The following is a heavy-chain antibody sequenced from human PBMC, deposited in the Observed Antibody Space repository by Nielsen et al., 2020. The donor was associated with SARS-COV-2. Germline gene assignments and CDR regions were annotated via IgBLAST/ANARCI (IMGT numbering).Heavy chain of an antibody. CDR3: AKGDGYKSHFDY. D-gene: IGHD5-24*01. CDR2: IWYDGSNK. J-gene: IGHJ4*02. V-gene: IGHV3-30*02. CDR1: GFTFSSYG. Sequence: GESLKISCAASGFTFSSYGMHWVRQAPGKGLEWVAVIWYDGSNKYYADSVRGRFTISRDNSENTLYLQMNSLRGDDWAVYYCAKGDGYKSHFDYWGQGTLVTVSS.